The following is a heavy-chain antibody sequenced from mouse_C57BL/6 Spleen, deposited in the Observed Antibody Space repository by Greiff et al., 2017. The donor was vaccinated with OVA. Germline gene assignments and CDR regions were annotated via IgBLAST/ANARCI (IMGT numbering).Heavy chain of an antibody. Sequence: QVQLQQPGAELVRPGSSVKLSCKASGYTFTSYWLHWVKQRPIQGLEWIGNIDPSDSETHYNQKFKDKATLTVDKSSSTAYMQLSSLTSEDSAVYYCARDTTGAFAYWGQGTLVTVSA. CDR3: ARDTTGAFAY. V-gene: IGHV1-52*01. D-gene: IGHD1-1*01. CDR2: IDPSDSET. CDR1: GYTFTSYW. J-gene: IGHJ3*01.